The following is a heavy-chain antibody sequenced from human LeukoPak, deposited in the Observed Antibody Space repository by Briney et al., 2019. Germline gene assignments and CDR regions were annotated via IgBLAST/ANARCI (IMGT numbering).Heavy chain of an antibody. V-gene: IGHV3-21*01. CDR1: GFTFSSYE. CDR3: AKDTGRDYYYMDV. J-gene: IGHJ6*03. D-gene: IGHD2-8*02. Sequence: GGSLRLSCAASGFTFSSYEMNWVRQAPGKGLEWVSSISSSSSYIYYADSVKGRFTISRDNAKNSLYLQMNSLRAEDTAVYYCAKDTGRDYYYMDVWGKGTTVTISS. CDR2: ISSSSSYI.